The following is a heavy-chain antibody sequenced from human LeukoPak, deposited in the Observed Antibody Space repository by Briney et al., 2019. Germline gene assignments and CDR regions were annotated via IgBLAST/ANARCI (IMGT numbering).Heavy chain of an antibody. CDR1: GYTFTSYG. D-gene: IGHD3-3*01. V-gene: IGHV1-18*01. Sequence: ASVKVSCKASGYTFTSYGFNWVRQAPGQGLEWMGWIIAYNGNTNYAQKLQGRVTMTTDTSTSTAYMELRSLRSDDTAVYYCARDTTRSPPLSITIFGVVNDYGMDVWGQGTTVTVSS. CDR3: ARDTTRSPPLSITIFGVVNDYGMDV. J-gene: IGHJ6*02. CDR2: IIAYNGNT.